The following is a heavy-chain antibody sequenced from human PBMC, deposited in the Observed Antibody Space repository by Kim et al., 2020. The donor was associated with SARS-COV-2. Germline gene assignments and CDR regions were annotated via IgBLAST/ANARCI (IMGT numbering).Heavy chain of an antibody. Sequence: GGSLRLSCAASGFTFSNAWMSWVRQAPGKGLEWVGRIKSRADAATTDYAAPVKGRLTISRDDSKNTLYLQMNTLKIDDTAVYYCTTARGFGVVLGGPLGDWGQGTLVTVSS. CDR1: GFTFSNAW. J-gene: IGHJ4*02. V-gene: IGHV3-15*01. CDR3: TTARGFGVVLGGPLGD. CDR2: IKSRADAATT. D-gene: IGHD3-3*01.